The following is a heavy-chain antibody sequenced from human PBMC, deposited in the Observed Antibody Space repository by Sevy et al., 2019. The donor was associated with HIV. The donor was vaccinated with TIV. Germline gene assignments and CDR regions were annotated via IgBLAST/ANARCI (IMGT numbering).Heavy chain of an antibody. Sequence: SETLSLTCTVSGGSISTNSYYWGWIRQPPGKGLELIGSIYYNGYTCYNPSLKSRVTISVDTSKNQFSLMLISVTAADTAVYYCGTHGYGDYHTYFDYWGQGTLVTVSS. V-gene: IGHV4-39*01. CDR1: GGSISTNSYY. D-gene: IGHD4-17*01. CDR3: GTHGYGDYHTYFDY. J-gene: IGHJ4*02. CDR2: IYYNGYT.